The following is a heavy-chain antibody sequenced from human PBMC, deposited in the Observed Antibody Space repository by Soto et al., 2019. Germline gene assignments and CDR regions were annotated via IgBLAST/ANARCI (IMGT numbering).Heavy chain of an antibody. CDR3: ARVIVGSVAGTWVGRGYMDV. Sequence: GGSLRLSCAASGFTFSSYSMNWVRQAPGKGLEWVSSISSSSSYIYYADSVKGRFTISRDNAKNSLYLQMNSLRAEDTAVYYCARVIVGSVAGTWVGRGYMDVWGKGTTVTVSS. CDR1: GFTFSSYS. D-gene: IGHD6-19*01. V-gene: IGHV3-21*01. CDR2: ISSSSSYI. J-gene: IGHJ6*03.